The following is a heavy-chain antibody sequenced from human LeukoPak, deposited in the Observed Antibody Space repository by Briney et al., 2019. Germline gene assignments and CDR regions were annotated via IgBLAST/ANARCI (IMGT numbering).Heavy chain of an antibody. CDR3: ASFPMVRGQNWFDP. Sequence: PSETLSLTCNVSGGSIITNDYYWGWIRQSPGKGLEWLGSLYYGGSPYYNPSLKSRVTISVDTSKNQFSLKLSSVTPADTAVYYCASFPMVRGQNWFDPWGQGTLVTVSS. D-gene: IGHD3-10*01. V-gene: IGHV4-39*07. CDR1: GGSIITNDYY. CDR2: LYYGGSP. J-gene: IGHJ5*02.